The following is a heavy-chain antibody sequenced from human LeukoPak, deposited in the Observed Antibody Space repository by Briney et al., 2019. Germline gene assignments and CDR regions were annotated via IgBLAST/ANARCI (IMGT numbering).Heavy chain of an antibody. CDR1: GGTFSNCA. V-gene: IGHV1-69*13. J-gene: IGHJ4*02. CDR2: IIPIFGTA. CDR3: ARGWLAETTVVTPYNY. D-gene: IGHD4-23*01. Sequence: HRASVKVSCKASGGTFSNCAISWVRQAPGQGLEWMGGIIPIFGTAHYAQKFQGRVTITADESTSTAYMELSSLRSEDTAVYYCARGWLAETTVVTPYNYWGQGTVVTVSS.